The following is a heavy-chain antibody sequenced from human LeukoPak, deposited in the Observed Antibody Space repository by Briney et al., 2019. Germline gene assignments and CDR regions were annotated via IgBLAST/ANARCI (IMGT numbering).Heavy chain of an antibody. J-gene: IGHJ3*02. CDR2: ISNSGST. CDR1: GGSISTHY. D-gene: IGHD1-26*01. CDR3: ARRPSLARGVGATRAFDI. Sequence: SETLSLTCTVSGGSISTHYWSWIRQAPGKGLEWIGYISNSGSTKYNPSLKSRVAISVDTSKNQFSLKLSSVTAADTAVYYCARRPSLARGVGATRAFDIWGQGTMVTVSS. V-gene: IGHV4-59*11.